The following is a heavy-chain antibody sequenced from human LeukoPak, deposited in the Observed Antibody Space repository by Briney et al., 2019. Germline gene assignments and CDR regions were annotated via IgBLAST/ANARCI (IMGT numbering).Heavy chain of an antibody. D-gene: IGHD5-18*01. J-gene: IGHJ4*02. CDR3: AKQIGSYSYLDY. V-gene: IGHV3-30*18. CDR2: ISYDGSNK. CDR1: GFTFSDYY. Sequence: PGGSLRLSCAASGFTFSDYYMSWIRQAPGKGLERVAVISYDGSNKYYADSVKGRFTISRDNSKNTLYLQMNSLRAEDTAVYYCAKQIGSYSYLDYWGQGTLVTVSS.